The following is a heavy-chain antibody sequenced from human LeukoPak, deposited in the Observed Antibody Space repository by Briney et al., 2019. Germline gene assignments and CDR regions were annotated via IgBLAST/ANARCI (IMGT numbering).Heavy chain of an antibody. J-gene: IGHJ4*02. V-gene: IGHV3-53*01. CDR3: ARALGSSGWYLKSGGVYDY. Sequence: GGSLRLSCAASGFTVSSNYMSWVRQAPGKGLEWVSVIYSGGSTYYADSVKGRFTISRDNSKNTLYLQMNSLRAEDTAVYYCARALGSSGWYLKSGGVYDYWGQGTLVTVSS. D-gene: IGHD6-19*01. CDR1: GFTVSSNY. CDR2: IYSGGST.